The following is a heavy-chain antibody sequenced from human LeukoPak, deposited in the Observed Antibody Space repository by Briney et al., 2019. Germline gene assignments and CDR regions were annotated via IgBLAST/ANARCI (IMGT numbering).Heavy chain of an antibody. D-gene: IGHD6-19*01. V-gene: IGHV3-30-3*01. J-gene: IGHJ4*02. Sequence: GGSLRLSCAASGFTFGSYAMHWVRQAPGKGLEWVAVISYDGSNKYYADSVKGRFTISRDNSKNTLYLQMNSLRAEDTAVYYCARDRDSSDYSCYFDYWGQGTLVTVSS. CDR1: GFTFGSYA. CDR2: ISYDGSNK. CDR3: ARDRDSSDYSCYFDY.